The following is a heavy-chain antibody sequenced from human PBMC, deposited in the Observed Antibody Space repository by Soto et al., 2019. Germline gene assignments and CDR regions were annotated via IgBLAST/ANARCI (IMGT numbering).Heavy chain of an antibody. D-gene: IGHD4-17*01. CDR3: TRHGSGDYFLFDP. J-gene: IGHJ5*02. Sequence: LSCAASGFTFSSFWMHWVRQAPGKGLEWVSRASPDGTSTSYAGSVKGRFTISRDNAKNTLFMQMNSLRAEDTAVYYCTRHGSGDYFLFDPWGQGTLVTVSS. CDR1: GFTFSSFW. CDR2: ASPDGTST. V-gene: IGHV3-74*01.